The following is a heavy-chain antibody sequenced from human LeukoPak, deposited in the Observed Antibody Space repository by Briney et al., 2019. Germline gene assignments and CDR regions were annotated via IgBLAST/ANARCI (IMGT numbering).Heavy chain of an antibody. CDR2: ITGGGIT. D-gene: IGHD6-19*01. Sequence: GGSLRLSCVASGFTFNTYVMSWVRQAPGKGLEWVATITGGGITYYADLVKGRFTVSRDNSRNTLFLQMNSLRVEDTAFYYCAKDNRRHYTSGPNPDSLHWGQGALVTVSS. CDR3: AKDNRRHYTSGPNPDSLH. CDR1: GFTFNTYV. J-gene: IGHJ4*02. V-gene: IGHV3-23*01.